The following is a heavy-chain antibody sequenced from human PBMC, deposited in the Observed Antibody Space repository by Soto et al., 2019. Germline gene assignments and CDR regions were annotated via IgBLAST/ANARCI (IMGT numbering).Heavy chain of an antibody. J-gene: IGHJ4*02. CDR2: ISYRGST. CDR3: ARVWVMTPDY. Sequence: QVQLQESGPGLVKPSQTLSLTCTVYGGSISSGGYYWSWIPQHPGKVLEWMGYISYRGSTYYNPSIKSRVTISVDTSKNQFSRKLSSVTAADTAVSYCARVWVMTPDYWGQGTLVTLSS. V-gene: IGHV4-31*03. CDR1: GGSISSGGYY. D-gene: IGHD2-8*01.